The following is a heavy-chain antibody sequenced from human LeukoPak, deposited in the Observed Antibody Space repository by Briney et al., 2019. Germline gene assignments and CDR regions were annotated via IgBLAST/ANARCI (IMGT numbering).Heavy chain of an antibody. J-gene: IGHJ4*02. CDR3: ARAVVWGSYRPLDY. D-gene: IGHD3-16*02. CDR2: IYYSGST. CDR1: GGSISSGDYY. Sequence: PSQTLSLTCTVSGGSISSGDYYWSWIRQPPGKGLEWIGYIYYSGSTYYNPSPKSRVTISVDTSKNQFSLKLSSVTAADTAVYYCARAVVWGSYRPLDYWGQGTLVTVSS. V-gene: IGHV4-30-4*01.